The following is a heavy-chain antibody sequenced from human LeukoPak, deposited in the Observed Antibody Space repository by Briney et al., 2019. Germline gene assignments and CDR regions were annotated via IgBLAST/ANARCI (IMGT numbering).Heavy chain of an antibody. CDR1: GGSISSGGYY. CDR3: ARTQLWPWYFDP. V-gene: IGHV4-30-2*01. D-gene: IGHD5-18*01. CDR2: IYHSGST. Sequence: SETLSLTCTVSGGSISSGGYYWSWIRQPPGKGLEWIGYIYHSGSTYYNPSLKSRVTISVDRSKNQFSLKLSSVTAADTAVYYCARTQLWPWYFDPWGRGTLVTVSS. J-gene: IGHJ2*01.